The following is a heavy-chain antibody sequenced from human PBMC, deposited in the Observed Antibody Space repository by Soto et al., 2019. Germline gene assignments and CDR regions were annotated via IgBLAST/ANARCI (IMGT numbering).Heavy chain of an antibody. CDR3: ARDNRIAAAGAYNWFDP. CDR2: IYTSGST. D-gene: IGHD6-13*01. CDR1: GGSISSYY. J-gene: IGHJ5*02. V-gene: IGHV4-4*07. Sequence: SETLSLTCTVSGGSISSYYWSWIRQPAGKGLEWIGRIYTSGSTNYNPSLKSRVTMSVDTSKNQFSLKLSSVTAADTAVYYCARDNRIAAAGAYNWFDPWGQGTLVTVSS.